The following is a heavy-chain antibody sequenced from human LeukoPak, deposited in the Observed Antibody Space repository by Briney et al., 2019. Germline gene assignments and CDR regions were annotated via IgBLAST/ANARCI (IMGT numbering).Heavy chain of an antibody. CDR2: IYFSGNT. D-gene: IGHD4-23*01. V-gene: IGHV4-39*07. Sequence: SETLSLTCTVSRDSFSNSAYYWVWVRQPPGKGLEWIAMIYFSGNTYYNPSLRSRVTVSVDTSRNQFSLKLSSVTAADTAVYYCARNYGGNSGWYFDLWGRGTLVTVSS. CDR1: RDSFSNSAYY. CDR3: ARNYGGNSGWYFDL. J-gene: IGHJ2*01.